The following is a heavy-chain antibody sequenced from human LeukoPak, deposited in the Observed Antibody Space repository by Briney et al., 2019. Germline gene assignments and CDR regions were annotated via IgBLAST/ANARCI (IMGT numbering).Heavy chain of an antibody. Sequence: GGSLRLSCAASEFTVSSNFISWIRQAPGKGLEWVSVIYSGGNTFYADSVKGRFTISRDNAKNSLYLQMNSLRAEDTAVYYCASPEGLDYWGQGTLVTVSS. CDR2: IYSGGNT. V-gene: IGHV3-66*01. J-gene: IGHJ4*02. CDR3: ASPEGLDY. CDR1: EFTVSSNF.